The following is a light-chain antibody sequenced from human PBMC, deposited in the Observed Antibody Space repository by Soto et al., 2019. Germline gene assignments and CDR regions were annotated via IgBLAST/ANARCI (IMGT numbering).Light chain of an antibody. CDR2: DAS. V-gene: IGKV3-15*01. J-gene: IGKJ4*01. Sequence: EIVMTQSPATLSVSPGEGATLSCKASQNVYNNLAWYQQRPGQPPRLLIYDASTRATGISARFSGSGYGTEFTLTISSLQSEDFSVYFCQQCGNWPLTIGGGTNVDIK. CDR1: QNVYNN. CDR3: QQCGNWPLT.